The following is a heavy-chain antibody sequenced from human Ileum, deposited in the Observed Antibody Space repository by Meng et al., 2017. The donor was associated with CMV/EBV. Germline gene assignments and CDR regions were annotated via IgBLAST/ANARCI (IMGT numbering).Heavy chain of an antibody. J-gene: IGHJ4*02. CDR1: RGSISSDY. CDR2: IYTSGST. V-gene: IGHV4-4*07. D-gene: IGHD6-13*01. Sequence: QGRLQGSGPGLVKPSETLSLTCTVSRGSISSDYWSWIRQPAGKGLEWIGRIYTSGSTNYNPSLKSRVTMSVDTSKTQFSLKLSSVTAADTAVYYCARGPYSSSWSSFDYWGQGTLVTVSS. CDR3: ARGPYSSSWSSFDY.